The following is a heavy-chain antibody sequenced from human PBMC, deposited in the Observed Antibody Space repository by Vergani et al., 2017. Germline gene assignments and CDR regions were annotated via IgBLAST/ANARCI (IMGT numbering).Heavy chain of an antibody. CDR2: MNPNSGNT. CDR1: GYTFTSYD. D-gene: IGHD6-19*01. CDR3: ARVPARGPRRYSSGWYGLFDY. Sequence: QVQLVQSGAEVKKPGASVKVSCKASGYTFTSYDINWVRQATGQGLEWMGWMNPNSGNTGDAQKLQGRVTMTMNTTISTAYMELSSLRYEDTAVYYGARVPARGPRRYSSGWYGLFDYWGQGTLVTVSS. V-gene: IGHV1-8*01. J-gene: IGHJ4*02.